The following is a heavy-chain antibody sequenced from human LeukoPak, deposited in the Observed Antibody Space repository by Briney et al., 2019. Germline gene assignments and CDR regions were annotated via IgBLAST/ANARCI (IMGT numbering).Heavy chain of an antibody. J-gene: IGHJ5*02. CDR3: AKGARGDTVASIVGLNWFDP. Sequence: GRSLRLSCQASGITFSSYGMHWVRQAPGKGLEWVAVISYDGSHKYYADSVKGRFSISRDNSKNTLYLQMNSLRADDTAVYYCAKGARGDTVASIVGLNWFDPWGQGTLVTVSS. CDR2: ISYDGSHK. V-gene: IGHV3-30*18. CDR1: GITFSSYG. D-gene: IGHD5-24*01.